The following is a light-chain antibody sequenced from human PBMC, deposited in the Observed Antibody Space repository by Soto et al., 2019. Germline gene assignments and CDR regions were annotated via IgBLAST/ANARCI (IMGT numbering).Light chain of an antibody. V-gene: IGKV3-11*01. Sequence: EIVLTQSPATLSLSPGDRATLSCRASQSVSSYLAWYQQKPGQAPRLLIYDASTRATGIPARFSGSGSGTDFTLTISSLELEDFGIYYCQQRSNWITFGQGTRLE. CDR3: QQRSNWIT. CDR1: QSVSSY. CDR2: DAS. J-gene: IGKJ5*01.